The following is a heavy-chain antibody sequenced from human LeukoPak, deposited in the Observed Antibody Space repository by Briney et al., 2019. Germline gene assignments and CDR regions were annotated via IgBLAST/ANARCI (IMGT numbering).Heavy chain of an antibody. J-gene: IGHJ3*02. D-gene: IGHD3-10*01. Sequence: PSETLSLTCAVSGGSISSNNWWSWVRQPPGKGLEWIGEIYHSGSTNYNPSLKSRVTISVDKSKSQFSLKLSSVTAADTAVYYCAREVRGVKDAFDIWGQGTMVTVSS. CDR1: GGSISSNNW. V-gene: IGHV4-4*02. CDR3: AREVRGVKDAFDI. CDR2: IYHSGST.